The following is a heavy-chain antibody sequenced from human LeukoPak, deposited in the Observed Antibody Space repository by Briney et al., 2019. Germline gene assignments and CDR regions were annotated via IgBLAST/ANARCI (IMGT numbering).Heavy chain of an antibody. V-gene: IGHV1-46*01. CDR2: INPTVGNT. Sequence: ASVKVSCKASGYTFSNYYLHWVRQAPGQGLEWMGLINPTVGNTYYAQRFQGRVTMTRNTSRSTVYMELSSLRSEDTAVYYCARIRDGCNDAYDIWGQGTMVTVPS. J-gene: IGHJ3*02. CDR1: GYTFSNYY. D-gene: IGHD5-24*01. CDR3: ARIRDGCNDAYDI.